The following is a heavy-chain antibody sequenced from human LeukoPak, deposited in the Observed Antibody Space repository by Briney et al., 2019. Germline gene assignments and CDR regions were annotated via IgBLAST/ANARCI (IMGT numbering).Heavy chain of an antibody. V-gene: IGHV3-74*01. CDR2: IDSYGGNA. Sequence: GGSLRLSCEASRFTFSTHWMHWVRQAPGKGRVGVSRIDSYGGNADYADSVKGRVTISRDNAKNTLYLQMNSLRAEATAVYYCARGGGVLTAIDFWGQGTLVTVSS. CDR1: RFTFSTHW. D-gene: IGHD3-16*01. CDR3: ARGGGVLTAIDF. J-gene: IGHJ4*02.